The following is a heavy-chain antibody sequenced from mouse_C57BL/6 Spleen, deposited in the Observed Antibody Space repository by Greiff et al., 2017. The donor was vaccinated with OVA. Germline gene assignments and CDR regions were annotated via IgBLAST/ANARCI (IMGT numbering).Heavy chain of an antibody. CDR3: TKGGYSNYEDWFAY. CDR2: IDPETGGT. CDR1: GYTFTDYE. J-gene: IGHJ3*01. D-gene: IGHD2-5*01. Sequence: QVQLQQSGAELVRPGASVTLSCTASGYTFTDYEMHWVKQTPVHGLEWIGAIDPETGGTAYNQKFKGKAILTADKSSSTSYMELRSLTSEDSAVYYCTKGGYSNYEDWFAYWGQGTLVTVSA. V-gene: IGHV1-15*01.